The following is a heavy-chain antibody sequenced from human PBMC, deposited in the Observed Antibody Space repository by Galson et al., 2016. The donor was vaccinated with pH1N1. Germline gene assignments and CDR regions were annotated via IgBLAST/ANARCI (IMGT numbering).Heavy chain of an antibody. CDR3: ARSVGSGSAY. CDR1: GFTFTNYW. CDR2: IKQDGSEK. Sequence: LRLSCAASGFTFTNYWMHWVRQAPGKGLEWAANIKQDGSEKYYVDSVKGRFTISRDNAKNSLYLQMNSLRAEDTAVYYCARSVGSGSAYWGQGTLVTVSS. V-gene: IGHV3-7*03. J-gene: IGHJ4*02. D-gene: IGHD3-10*01.